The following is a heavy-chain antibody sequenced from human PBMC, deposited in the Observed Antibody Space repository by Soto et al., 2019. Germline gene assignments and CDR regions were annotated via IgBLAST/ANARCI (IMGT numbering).Heavy chain of an antibody. CDR1: GYTFTSYA. Sequence: XSVKVSCKASGYTFTSYAMHLVRHSPGQRLEWMGWINAGNGNTKYSQKFQGRVTITRDTSASTAYMELSSLRSEDTAVYCCARYCSGGSCYPPEDAFDIWGQGTMVTVSS. J-gene: IGHJ3*02. CDR3: ARYCSGGSCYPPEDAFDI. V-gene: IGHV1-3*01. CDR2: INAGNGNT. D-gene: IGHD2-15*01.